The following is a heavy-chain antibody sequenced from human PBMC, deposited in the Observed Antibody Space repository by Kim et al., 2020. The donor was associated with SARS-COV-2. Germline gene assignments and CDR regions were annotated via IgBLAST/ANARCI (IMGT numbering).Heavy chain of an antibody. CDR1: GGSISSYY. CDR3: ARLDGITGTTWSFDY. J-gene: IGHJ4*02. CDR2: IYYSGST. V-gene: IGHV4-59*08. D-gene: IGHD1-7*01. Sequence: SETLSLTCTVSGGSISSYYWSWIRQPPGKGLEWSGYIYYSGSTNYNPSLKSRVTISADTSKNQFSLKLSSVTAADTAVYYCARLDGITGTTWSFDYWGQGTLLPVSS.